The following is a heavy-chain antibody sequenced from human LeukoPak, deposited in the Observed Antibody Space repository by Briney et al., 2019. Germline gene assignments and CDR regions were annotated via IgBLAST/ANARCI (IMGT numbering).Heavy chain of an antibody. CDR2: ISSSSSTI. CDR3: ARAKRETSTRPWTSGMDV. D-gene: IGHD3/OR15-3a*01. CDR1: GFTFSSYS. J-gene: IGHJ6*02. Sequence: GGSLRLSCAASGFTFSSYSMNWVRQAPGKGLEWVSYISSSSSTIYYADSVKGRFTISRDNAKNSLYLQMNSLRAEDTAVYYCARAKRETSTRPWTSGMDVWGQGTRVTVSS. V-gene: IGHV3-48*01.